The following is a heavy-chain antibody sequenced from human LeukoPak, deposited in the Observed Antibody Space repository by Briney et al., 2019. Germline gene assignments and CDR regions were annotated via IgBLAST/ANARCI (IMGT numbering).Heavy chain of an antibody. J-gene: IGHJ4*02. Sequence: GGSLRLSCAASGFTFSSYAMSWVRQAPGKGLEWVSGISGGGGITYFADSVKGRFTISRDNSKNTLYLQMNSLRAEDTAVYYCAKWRIAVAGAEDYWGQGTLVTVSS. CDR1: GFTFSSYA. CDR3: AKWRIAVAGAEDY. CDR2: ISGGGGIT. D-gene: IGHD6-19*01. V-gene: IGHV3-23*01.